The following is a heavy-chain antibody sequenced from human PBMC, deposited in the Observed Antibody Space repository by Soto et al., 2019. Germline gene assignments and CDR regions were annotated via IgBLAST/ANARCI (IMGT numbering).Heavy chain of an antibody. D-gene: IGHD3-10*01. J-gene: IGHJ6*02. Sequence: QVTLKESGPVLVKPTETLTLTCTVSGFSLSNARMGVSWIRQPPGKALEWLAHIFSNDEKSYSTSLKSRLTTSKDTSKSQVVLTMTNMDPVDTAKYYCARIRGYYGSGSYWLYYSYGMDVWGQGTTVTVSS. CDR3: ARIRGYYGSGSYWLYYSYGMDV. V-gene: IGHV2-26*01. CDR2: IFSNDEK. CDR1: GFSLSNARMG.